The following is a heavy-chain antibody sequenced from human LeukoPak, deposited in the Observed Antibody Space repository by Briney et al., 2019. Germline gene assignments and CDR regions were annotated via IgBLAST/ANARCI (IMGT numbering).Heavy chain of an antibody. D-gene: IGHD1-26*01. V-gene: IGHV1-2*02. CDR2: INPNSGGT. CDR3: ARDLVELTLVANWFDP. J-gene: IGHJ5*02. Sequence: GASVKVSCKASGYTFTGYYMHWVRQAPGQGLDWMGWINPNSGGTNYAQKFQGRVTMTRDTSISTAYMELSRLRSDDTAVYYCARDLVELTLVANWFDPWGQGTLVTVSS. CDR1: GYTFTGYY.